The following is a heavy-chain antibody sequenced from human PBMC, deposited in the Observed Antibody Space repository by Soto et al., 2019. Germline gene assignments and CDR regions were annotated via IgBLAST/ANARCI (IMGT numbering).Heavy chain of an antibody. D-gene: IGHD2-15*01. Sequence: QVQLVQSGAEVKKPGSSVKVSCKASGGTFSSYAIGWVRQAPGQGLEWMGGIIPIFGTANYAQKFQGRVTITADESTSTAYMELSSLRSEDTAVYYCARNGVVVVVAGTGYYYGMDVWGQGTTVTVSS. CDR1: GGTFSSYA. CDR3: ARNGVVVVVAGTGYYYGMDV. J-gene: IGHJ6*02. CDR2: IIPIFGTA. V-gene: IGHV1-69*01.